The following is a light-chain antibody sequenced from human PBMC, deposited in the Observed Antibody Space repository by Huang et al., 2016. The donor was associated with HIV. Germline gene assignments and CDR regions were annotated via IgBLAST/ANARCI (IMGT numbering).Light chain of an antibody. Sequence: ELVMTQSPAPLSVSPGERATPPCRASQRFSSNLAWYQQKPGQAPRLLIYGASTRATGIPARFSGSGSGTEFTLTISSLQSEDFAVYYCQQYNNWPQTFGQGTKVEIK. CDR2: GAS. CDR3: QQYNNWPQT. CDR1: QRFSSN. J-gene: IGKJ1*01. V-gene: IGKV3-15*01.